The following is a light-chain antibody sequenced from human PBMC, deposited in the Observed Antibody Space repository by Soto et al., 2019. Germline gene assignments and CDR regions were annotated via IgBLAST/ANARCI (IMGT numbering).Light chain of an antibody. CDR3: QPFDNLLLYT. Sequence: DIQMTQSPSSLSASVGDRVTITCQASQDINNYLNWYQHKPGKAPNLLIYDASYLETGVPSRFXGSGSWTNFTFTISSLQPEDVATYYCQPFDNLLLYTFGQGTKLEIK. CDR2: DAS. J-gene: IGKJ2*01. CDR1: QDINNY. V-gene: IGKV1-33*01.